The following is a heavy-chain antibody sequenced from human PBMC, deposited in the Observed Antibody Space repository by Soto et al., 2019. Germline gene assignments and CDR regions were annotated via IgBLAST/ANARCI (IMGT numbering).Heavy chain of an antibody. V-gene: IGHV3-30*03. Sequence: QVQLVESGGGVVQPGGSLRLSCAASGFAFSTYGMHWVRQAPGKGLEWVAVTSSDETVKSYADSVKGRFTISRDNSKNLLYLHMDSLRAEDTALYYCATQDCSGAACSPPGWGQGTLVTVSS. J-gene: IGHJ4*02. D-gene: IGHD2-15*01. CDR1: GFAFSTYG. CDR2: TSSDETVK. CDR3: ATQDCSGAACSPPG.